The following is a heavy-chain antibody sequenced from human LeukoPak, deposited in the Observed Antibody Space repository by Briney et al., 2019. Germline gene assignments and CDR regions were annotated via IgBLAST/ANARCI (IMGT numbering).Heavy chain of an antibody. J-gene: IGHJ6*03. CDR1: GGTFNSHV. CDR3: ARVNHSPLGDYSNLNRGYYYMDV. D-gene: IGHD4-11*01. CDR2: IIPVFGTA. V-gene: IGHV1-69*05. Sequence: GASVKVSCKASGGTFNSHVISWVRQAPGQGLEWMGGIIPVFGTANYAQKFQGRVTITTDESTTTAYVEMSSLRSEDTAVYYCARVNHSPLGDYSNLNRGYYYMDVWGKGTTVTVSS.